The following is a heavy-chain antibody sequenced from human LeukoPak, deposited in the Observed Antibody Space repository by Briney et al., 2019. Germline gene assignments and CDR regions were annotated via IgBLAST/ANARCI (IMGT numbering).Heavy chain of an antibody. J-gene: IGHJ4*02. Sequence: PGGSLRLSCAASGFTFSSYAMSWVRQAPGKGLEWVSAISGSGGSTYYADSVKGRFTISRDNSKNTLYLQMDSLRAEDTAVYYCAKDLTVVVMNYFDYWGQGTLVTVSS. V-gene: IGHV3-23*01. CDR3: AKDLTVVVMNYFDY. CDR1: GFTFSSYA. CDR2: ISGSGGST. D-gene: IGHD3-22*01.